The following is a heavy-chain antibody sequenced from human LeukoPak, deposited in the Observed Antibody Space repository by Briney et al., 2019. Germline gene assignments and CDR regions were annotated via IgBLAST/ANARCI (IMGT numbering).Heavy chain of an antibody. CDR2: INQYGSDI. V-gene: IGHV3-7*01. J-gene: IGHJ6*03. Sequence: GGSLRLSCAASGFTFDDYGMSWVRQAPGKGLEWVANINQYGSDIYYVDSVKGRFTISRDNAKNSLFLEMNGLRVDDTAVYYCGTKAMDVWGKGTTVTVSS. CDR3: GTKAMDV. CDR1: GFTFDDYG. D-gene: IGHD3-3*01.